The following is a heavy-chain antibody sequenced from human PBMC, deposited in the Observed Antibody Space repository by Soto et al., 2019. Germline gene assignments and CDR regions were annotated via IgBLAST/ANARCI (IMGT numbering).Heavy chain of an antibody. CDR2: ISYDGGNK. Sequence: QVQLVESGGGVVQPGRSLRLSCAASGFTFSSYAMHWVRQAPGKGLEWVAVISYDGGNKYYADSVKGRFTISRDNSKNTLYLQMNSLRAEDTAVYYCAREVYYGMDVWGQGTTVTVSS. CDR1: GFTFSSYA. CDR3: AREVYYGMDV. V-gene: IGHV3-30-3*01. J-gene: IGHJ6*02.